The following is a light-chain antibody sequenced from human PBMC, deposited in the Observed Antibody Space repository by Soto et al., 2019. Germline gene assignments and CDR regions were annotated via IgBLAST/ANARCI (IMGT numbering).Light chain of an antibody. CDR1: SSDVGAYNY. V-gene: IGLV2-14*01. Sequence: QSALTQPASVSGSPGQSITISCTGTSSDVGAYNYVSWFQQHPGNAPTLIISEVSNRPSGVSNRFSGSKSGNAASLTISGLQAEDEADYFCFSFTTDWTHVFGTGTKVTVL. CDR3: FSFTTDWTHV. CDR2: EVS. J-gene: IGLJ1*01.